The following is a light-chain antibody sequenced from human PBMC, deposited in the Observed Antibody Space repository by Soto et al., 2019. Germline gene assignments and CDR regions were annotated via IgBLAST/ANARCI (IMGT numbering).Light chain of an antibody. J-gene: IGKJ5*01. CDR2: GAS. CDR1: QRVSAN. CDR3: QQRSTWPIT. Sequence: EIVMTQSPATLSVSPGERATLSCRPGQRVSANLASYQQKPGQAPRLLIYGASSRATGIPARFSGSGTGTDFTLTISSLEPEDFAVYYCQQRSTWPITFGQGTRLEIK. V-gene: IGKV3-11*01.